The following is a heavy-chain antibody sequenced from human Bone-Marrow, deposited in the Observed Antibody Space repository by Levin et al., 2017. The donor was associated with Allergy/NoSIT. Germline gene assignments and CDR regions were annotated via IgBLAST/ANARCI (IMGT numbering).Heavy chain of an antibody. CDR1: GYSISSGYY. D-gene: IGHD6-13*01. J-gene: IGHJ5*02. Sequence: SQTLSLTCAVSGYSISSGYYWGWIRQSPGKGLEWIGSINHSGTTYYNPSLKSRLTISVDTTKNQFSLKLSSVTAADTAIYYCARDASSWFGNWFDPWGQGTLVTVSS. CDR2: INHSGTT. CDR3: ARDASSWFGNWFDP. V-gene: IGHV4-38-2*02.